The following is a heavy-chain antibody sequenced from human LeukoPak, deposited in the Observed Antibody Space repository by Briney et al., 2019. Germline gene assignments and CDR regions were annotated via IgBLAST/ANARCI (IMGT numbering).Heavy chain of an antibody. D-gene: IGHD3-22*01. J-gene: IGHJ4*02. Sequence: SVKVSCKASGGTFSSYAISWVRQAPGQGLEWMGGIIPIFGTANYAQKFQGRVTITADESTSTAYMELSSPRSEDTAVYYCAREVVGNYYDSSGYYYWGQGTLVTVSS. CDR1: GGTFSSYA. CDR2: IIPIFGTA. V-gene: IGHV1-69*13. CDR3: AREVVGNYYDSSGYYY.